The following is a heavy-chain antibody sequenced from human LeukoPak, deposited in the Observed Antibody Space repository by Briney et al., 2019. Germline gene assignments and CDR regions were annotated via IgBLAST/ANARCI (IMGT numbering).Heavy chain of an antibody. D-gene: IGHD1-14*01. J-gene: IGHJ4*02. V-gene: IGHV4-61*02. Sequence: SETLSLTCTVSGASISSGNDYWSWIRQPAGKGLEWIGRVYTGGSTNYNPSLKSRVTLSVDTSKNQFSLKLSSVTAADTAIYYCATTTIRLGYWGQGTLVTVSS. CDR1: GASISSGNDY. CDR3: ATTTIRLGY. CDR2: VYTGGST.